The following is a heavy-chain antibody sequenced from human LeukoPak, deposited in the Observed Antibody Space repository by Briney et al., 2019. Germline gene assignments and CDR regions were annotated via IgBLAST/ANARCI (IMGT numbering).Heavy chain of an antibody. CDR2: INPNSGGT. Sequence: VASVKVSCKASGYTFTGNYIHWVRQVPGQGLEWMGWINPNSGGTNYAQKFQGRVTMTRDTSISTASMELSRLTSDDTAVYYCAREVVAWGMNWFDPWGQGTLVTVSS. J-gene: IGHJ5*02. CDR1: GYTFTGNY. CDR3: AREVVAWGMNWFDP. V-gene: IGHV1-2*02. D-gene: IGHD3-16*01.